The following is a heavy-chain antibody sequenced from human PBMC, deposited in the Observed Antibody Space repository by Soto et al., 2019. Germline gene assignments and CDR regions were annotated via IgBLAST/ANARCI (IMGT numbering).Heavy chain of an antibody. CDR2: IFYSGPT. Sequence: QVQLQESGPGLVKPSQTLSLTCTVSGDSITSGVHYWSWIRQLPGKGLEWIGYIFYSGPTYYNRSRKSRVTRSVDRSKTHFYLQLTSVTAADTAVYYCARDRVMLTFGGASEEWGIDAWGKGTLVTVSS. D-gene: IGHD3-16*01. CDR3: ARDRVMLTFGGASEEWGIDA. V-gene: IGHV4-31*03. CDR1: GDSITSGVHY. J-gene: IGHJ5*02.